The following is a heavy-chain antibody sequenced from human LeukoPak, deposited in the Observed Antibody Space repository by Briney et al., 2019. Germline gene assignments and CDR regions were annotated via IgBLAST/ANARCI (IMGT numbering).Heavy chain of an antibody. D-gene: IGHD4-23*01. Sequence: PGGSLRLSCAASGFTFSDYYMSWIRQAPGKGLEWVSYISSSDTYTNYADSVKGRFTISRDNAKSSLHLQMNSLRAEDTAVYYCARVRGDYGGISDYWGQGTLVTVSS. CDR2: ISSSDTYT. CDR1: GFTFSDYY. J-gene: IGHJ4*02. CDR3: ARVRGDYGGISDY. V-gene: IGHV3-11*05.